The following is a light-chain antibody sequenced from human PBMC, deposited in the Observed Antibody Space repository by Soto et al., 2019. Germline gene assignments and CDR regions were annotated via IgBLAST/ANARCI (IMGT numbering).Light chain of an antibody. CDR1: TSNIGAGYD. CDR3: QSYDRSLSGWV. J-gene: IGLJ3*02. CDR2: GNN. V-gene: IGLV1-40*01. Sequence: QLVLTQPPSVSGAPGQRVTISCTGSTSNIGAGYDVHWYQQLPGTAPKLLIYGNNNRPSGVPDRFSGSKSGTSASLAITGLQAEDEADYYCQSYDRSLSGWVFGGGTQLTVL.